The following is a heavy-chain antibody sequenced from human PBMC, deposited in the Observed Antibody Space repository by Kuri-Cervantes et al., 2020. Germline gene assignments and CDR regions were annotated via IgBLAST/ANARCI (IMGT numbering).Heavy chain of an antibody. CDR1: GFTFSSYS. CDR3: ASIPRGYYYDSTTPGPSDAFDI. V-gene: IGHV3-48*01. J-gene: IGHJ3*02. D-gene: IGHD3-22*01. Sequence: GESLKISCAASGFTFSSYSMNWVRQAPGKGLEWVSYISRSSRTIYYADSVKGRFTISRDDAKNSLYLQMNSLRAEDTAVYYCASIPRGYYYDSTTPGPSDAFDIWGQGTMVTVSS. CDR2: ISRSSRTI.